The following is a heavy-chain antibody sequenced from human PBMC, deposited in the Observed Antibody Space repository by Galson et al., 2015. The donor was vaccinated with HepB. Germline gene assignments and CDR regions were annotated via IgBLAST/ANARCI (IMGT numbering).Heavy chain of an antibody. CDR2: IDPSDSST. Sequence: QSGAEVKKPGESLRISCKGSGYSFNNYWISWVRQMPGKGLEWMGRIDPSDSSTNYSPSFQGRVTISDDKSINTAYLQWNNLKASDTAVYFCARRKRDFWSGYHVIDYWGQGTLVTVSS. V-gene: IGHV5-10-1*01. CDR3: ARRKRDFWSGYHVIDY. J-gene: IGHJ4*02. CDR1: GYSFNNYW. D-gene: IGHD3-3*01.